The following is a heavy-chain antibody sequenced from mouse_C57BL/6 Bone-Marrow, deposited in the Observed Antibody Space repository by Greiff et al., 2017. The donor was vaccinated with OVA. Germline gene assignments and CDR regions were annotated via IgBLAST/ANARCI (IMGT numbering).Heavy chain of an antibody. CDR3: ARPLTTVVLEGYFDY. CDR1: GFTFSDYG. J-gene: IGHJ2*01. CDR2: ISSGSSTI. D-gene: IGHD1-1*01. V-gene: IGHV5-17*01. Sequence: EVQGVESGGGLVKPGGSLKLSCAASGFTFSDYGMHWVRQAPEKGLEWVAYISSGSSTIYYADTVKGRFTISRDNAKNTLFLQMTSLRSEDTAMYYCARPLTTVVLEGYFDYWGQGTTLTVSS.